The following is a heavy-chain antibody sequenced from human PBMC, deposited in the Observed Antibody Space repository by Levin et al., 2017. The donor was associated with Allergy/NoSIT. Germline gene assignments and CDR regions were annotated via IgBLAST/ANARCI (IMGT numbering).Heavy chain of an antibody. V-gene: IGHV3-30*18. CDR1: GFTFSYYG. J-gene: IGHJ6*02. CDR2: VSYDGSNK. D-gene: IGHD5-18*01. CDR3: AKDLPRYSPHYYGMDV. Sequence: LSLTCAASGFTFSYYGMHWVRQAPGKGLEWVAVVSYDGSNKYYADSVKGRFTISRDNSKNTLYLQMNSLRAEDTAVYYCAKDLPRYSPHYYGMDVWGQGTTVTVSS.